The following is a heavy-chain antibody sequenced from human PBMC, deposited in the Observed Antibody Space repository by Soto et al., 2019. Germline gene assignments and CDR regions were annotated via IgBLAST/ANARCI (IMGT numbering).Heavy chain of an antibody. V-gene: IGHV1-8*01. Sequence: ASVKVSCKASGYTFTSLDINWVRQAPGQGLEWMGWMSPNTGYTAYAQKFQGRVTMTRGTSIDTAYMELSSLTSEDTAIYYCARGVDAGYDYWGQGALVTVSS. J-gene: IGHJ4*02. CDR3: ARGVDAGYDY. CDR1: GYTFTSLD. D-gene: IGHD2-15*01. CDR2: MSPNTGYT.